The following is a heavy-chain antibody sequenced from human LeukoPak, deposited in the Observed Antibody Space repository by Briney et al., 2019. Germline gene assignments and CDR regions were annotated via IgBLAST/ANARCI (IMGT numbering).Heavy chain of an antibody. J-gene: IGHJ5*02. CDR3: ARPRKRTTTVTTRFNWFDP. D-gene: IGHD4-17*01. V-gene: IGHV4-34*01. Sequence: GSLRLSCAASGFTVSSNYMSWIRQPPGKGLEWIGEINHSGSTNYNPSLKSRVTISVDTSKNQFSLKLSSVTAADTAVYYCARPRKRTTTVTTRFNWFDPWGQGTLVTVSS. CDR2: INHSGST. CDR1: GFTVSSNY.